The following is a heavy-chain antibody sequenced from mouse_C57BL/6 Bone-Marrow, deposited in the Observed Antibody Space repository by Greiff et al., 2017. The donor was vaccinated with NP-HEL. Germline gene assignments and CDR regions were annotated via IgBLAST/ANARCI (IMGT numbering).Heavy chain of an antibody. Sequence: EVQLQQSGPVLVKPGASVKMSCKASGYTFTDYYMNWVKQSHGKSLEWIGVINPYNGGTSYNQKFKGKATLTVDKSSSTAYMELNSLTSEDSAVYYCARGPHYYGSSYWYFEVWGTGTTVTVSS. CDR3: ARGPHYYGSSYWYFEV. CDR2: INPYNGGT. D-gene: IGHD1-1*01. CDR1: GYTFTDYY. V-gene: IGHV1-19*01. J-gene: IGHJ1*03.